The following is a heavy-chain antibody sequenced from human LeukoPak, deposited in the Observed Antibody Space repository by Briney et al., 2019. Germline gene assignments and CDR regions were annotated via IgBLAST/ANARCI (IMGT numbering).Heavy chain of an antibody. Sequence: SETLSLTCAVYVGSFSGYYWSWIRQPPGKGLEWIGEINHSGSTNYNPSLKSRVTISVDTSKNQFSLKLSSVTAADTAVYYCARYIAYCGGDCYSDYFDYWGQGTLVTVSS. D-gene: IGHD2-21*02. V-gene: IGHV4-34*01. J-gene: IGHJ4*02. CDR3: ARYIAYCGGDCYSDYFDY. CDR1: VGSFSGYY. CDR2: INHSGST.